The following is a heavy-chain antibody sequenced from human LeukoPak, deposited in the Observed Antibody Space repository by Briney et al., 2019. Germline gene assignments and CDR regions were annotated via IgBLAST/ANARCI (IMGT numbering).Heavy chain of an antibody. J-gene: IGHJ4*02. CDR1: GYTFTGYY. CDR2: INPNSGGT. D-gene: IGHD6-19*01. Sequence: ASVKVSCKASGYTFTGYYMHWVRQAPGQGLEGMGWINPNSGGTNYAQKFQGRVTMTRDTSISTAYMELSKLRSDDTAVYYCARGTIAVAGGIDYWGQGTLVTVSS. V-gene: IGHV1-2*02. CDR3: ARGTIAVAGGIDY.